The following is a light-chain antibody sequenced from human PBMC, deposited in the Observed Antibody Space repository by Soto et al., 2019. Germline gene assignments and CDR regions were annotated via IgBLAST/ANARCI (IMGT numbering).Light chain of an antibody. CDR1: SSDVGGYDY. CDR2: DVT. CDR3: CSYAGTYTNYV. Sequence: SALTQPRSVSGSPGQSVTISCTGTSSDVGGYDYVSWYQQHPGKAPKLVIYDVTKRPSGVPDRFSGSKSGNTASLTISGLQAEDEADYYCCSYAGTYTNYVFGTGTKLTVL. J-gene: IGLJ1*01. V-gene: IGLV2-11*01.